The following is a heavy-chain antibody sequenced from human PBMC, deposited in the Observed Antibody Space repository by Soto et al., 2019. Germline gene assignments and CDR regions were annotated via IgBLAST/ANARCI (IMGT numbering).Heavy chain of an antibody. CDR1: GFTFSSYA. CDR2: ISGGGGST. D-gene: IGHD5-18*01. Sequence: GGSLRLSCAASGFTFSSYAMSWVRQAPGKGLEWVSAISGGGGSTYYADSVKGRFTISRDNSKNTLYLQMNSLRAEDTAVYYCAKTWIQLWSSSEKVAFDIWGQGTMVTVSS. J-gene: IGHJ3*02. CDR3: AKTWIQLWSSSEKVAFDI. V-gene: IGHV3-23*01.